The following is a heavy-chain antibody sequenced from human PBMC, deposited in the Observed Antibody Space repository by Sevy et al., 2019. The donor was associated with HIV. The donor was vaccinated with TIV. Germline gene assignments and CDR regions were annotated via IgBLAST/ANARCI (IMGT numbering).Heavy chain of an antibody. D-gene: IGHD2-15*01. J-gene: IGHJ3*02. V-gene: IGHV3-48*01. CDR2: ISSSSSTI. CDR3: AGVVIVVGGAFDI. Sequence: GGSLRLSCAASGFTFSSYSMNWVRQAPGKGLEWVSYISSSSSTIYYANSVKGRFTISRDNAKNSLYLQMNSLRAEDTAWYYCAGVVIVVGGAFDIWGQGTMVTVSS. CDR1: GFTFSSYS.